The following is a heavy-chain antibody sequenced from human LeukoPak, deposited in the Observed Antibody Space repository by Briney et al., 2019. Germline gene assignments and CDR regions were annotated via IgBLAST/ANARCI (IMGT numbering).Heavy chain of an antibody. CDR1: GFTFSSYA. V-gene: IGHV3-23*01. CDR2: VSDSGSST. Sequence: GGSLRLSCAASGFTFSSYAMSWVRQAPGRGLEWVSIVSDSGSSTYYADSVKGRFTISRDNSKNTLYLQMNSLRAEDTAVYYCARRYGPGEDYWGQGTLVTVSS. J-gene: IGHJ4*02. CDR3: ARRYGPGEDY. D-gene: IGHD5-18*01.